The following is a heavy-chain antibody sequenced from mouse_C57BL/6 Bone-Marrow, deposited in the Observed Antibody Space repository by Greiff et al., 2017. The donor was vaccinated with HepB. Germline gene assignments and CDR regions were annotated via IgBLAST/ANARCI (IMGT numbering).Heavy chain of an antibody. CDR1: GFTFSSYG. CDR2: ISSGGSYT. CDR3: ARRTTVVASFDY. V-gene: IGHV5-6*02. D-gene: IGHD1-1*01. J-gene: IGHJ2*01. Sequence: DVKLVESGGDLVKPGGSLKLSCAASGFTFSSYGMSWVRQTPDKRLEWVATISSGGSYTYYPDSVKGRFTISRDNAKNTLYLQMSSLKSEDTAMYYFARRTTVVASFDYWGQGTTLTVSS.